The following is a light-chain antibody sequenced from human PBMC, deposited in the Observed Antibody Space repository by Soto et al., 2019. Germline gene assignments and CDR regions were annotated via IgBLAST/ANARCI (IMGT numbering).Light chain of an antibody. J-gene: IGKJ2*01. V-gene: IGKV1-5*01. CDR1: QSISDW. CDR2: DAS. CDR3: QEYKTYA. Sequence: DIQLTQSPSTLPAYVGDRVNITCRASQSISDWLAWYQQKAGKAPELMISDASTLATGVPSRFSGSRSGTEFTLTISSLQTDDSATYFCQEYKTYAFGPGTKVDI.